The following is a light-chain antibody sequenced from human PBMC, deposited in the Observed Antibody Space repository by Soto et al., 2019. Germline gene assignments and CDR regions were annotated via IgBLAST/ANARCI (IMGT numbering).Light chain of an antibody. CDR2: GAS. CDR1: HSVSSSS. V-gene: IGKV3-20*01. CDR3: QTYDKAPWT. J-gene: IGKJ1*01. Sequence: EIVLTQSPGTLSLSPGERATLSCRASHSVSSSSLTWYQQKPGQAPRLLIYGASTRATGIPDRFSGSGSGTDFSLTISRLEPEDVATYYCQTYDKAPWTFGPGTKV.